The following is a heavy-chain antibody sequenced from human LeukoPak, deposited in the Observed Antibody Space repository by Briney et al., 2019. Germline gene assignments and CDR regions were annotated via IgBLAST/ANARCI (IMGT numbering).Heavy chain of an antibody. Sequence: ASVKVSCKASGYTFTNYGVSWVRQAPGQGLEWRGWTSVYNDNTNYAQKLLGRVTMTADTSTSTAYMELRSLRSDDTAVYYCARPKDAFDIWGQGAMVTVSS. CDR3: ARPKDAFDI. CDR2: TSVYNDNT. J-gene: IGHJ3*02. CDR1: GYTFTNYG. V-gene: IGHV1-18*01.